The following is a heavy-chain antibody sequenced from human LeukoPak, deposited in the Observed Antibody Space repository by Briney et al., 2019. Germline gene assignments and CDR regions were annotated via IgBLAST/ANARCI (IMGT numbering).Heavy chain of an antibody. D-gene: IGHD6-19*01. CDR2: IDPRDSYS. J-gene: IGHJ5*02. CDR3: ARLGEEWLVHNWFDP. CDR1: GYSFTTYW. V-gene: IGHV5-10-1*01. Sequence: GESLKISCKGSGYSFTTYWIGWVRQMPGKGLEWMGRIDPRDSYSNYSPSFQGHVTISLDKSINTVYLHWNSLKASDTAMYYCARLGEEWLVHNWFDPWGQGTLVTVSS.